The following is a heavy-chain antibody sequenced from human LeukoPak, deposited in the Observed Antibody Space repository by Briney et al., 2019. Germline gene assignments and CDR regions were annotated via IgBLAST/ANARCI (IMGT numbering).Heavy chain of an antibody. CDR2: ISGSGGST. CDR3: AAPRKPGIAAAFGY. J-gene: IGHJ4*02. V-gene: IGHV3-23*01. CDR1: GFTFSSYD. Sequence: GGSLRLSCAASGFTFSSYDMSWVRQAPGKGLEWVSAISGSGGSTYYADSVKGRFTISRDNSKNTLYLQMNSLRAEDTAVYCCAAPRKPGIAAAFGYWGQGTLVTVSS. D-gene: IGHD6-13*01.